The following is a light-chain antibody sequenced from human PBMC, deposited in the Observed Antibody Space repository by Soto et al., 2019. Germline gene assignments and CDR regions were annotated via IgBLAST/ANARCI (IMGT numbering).Light chain of an antibody. Sequence: EIVLTQSPGTLSLSPGERATLSCRASQSVSSSYLAWYQQKPGQAPRLLIYGASSRATGIPDRFSGSGSGTDFTLTISRLEPEDFAMYYCQQYGRSPLVTFGHGTRLQMK. CDR1: QSVSSSY. V-gene: IGKV3-20*01. CDR3: QQYGRSPLVT. J-gene: IGKJ5*01. CDR2: GAS.